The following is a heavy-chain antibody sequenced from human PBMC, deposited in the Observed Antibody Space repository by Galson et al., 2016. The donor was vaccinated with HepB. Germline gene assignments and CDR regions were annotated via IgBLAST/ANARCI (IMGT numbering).Heavy chain of an antibody. Sequence: SLRLSCAASGFTFSNAWMTWVRQAPWEGLEWVGRIKSKTDGATTDYAAPVKGRFTISRDDSKNTLYLQMNSLKTEDTAVYYCTTDGTYYDVWTGYSGFDPWGQGALVTVSS. CDR3: TTDGTYYDVWTGYSGFDP. D-gene: IGHD3-3*01. V-gene: IGHV3-15*01. J-gene: IGHJ5*02. CDR1: GFTFSNAW. CDR2: IKSKTDGATT.